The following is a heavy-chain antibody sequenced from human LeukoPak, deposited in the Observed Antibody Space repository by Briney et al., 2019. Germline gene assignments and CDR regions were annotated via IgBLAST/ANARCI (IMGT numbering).Heavy chain of an antibody. CDR1: GFTFSNSD. V-gene: IGHV3-13*01. J-gene: IGHJ2*01. Sequence: HSGGSLRLSCAASGFTFSNSDMHWVRQAAGKGLEWVSAIGTVGDTYYPGSVKGRFTISRENAKNSLYLQMNSLRAGDTAVYYCAREMGDKYSSSWALDLWGRGTLVTVSS. CDR2: IGTVGDT. CDR3: AREMGDKYSSSWALDL. D-gene: IGHD6-13*01.